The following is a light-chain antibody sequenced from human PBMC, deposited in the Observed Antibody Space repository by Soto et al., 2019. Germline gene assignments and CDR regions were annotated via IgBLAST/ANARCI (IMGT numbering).Light chain of an antibody. V-gene: IGLV1-44*01. Sequence: QSVLIQPPSASGTPGQRVTIFCSGSNSNIGSNTVNWYQQLPQLAPKLLIYTNNQRPSGVPDRFSGSKSGTSASLAISGLQSEDEADYYRATWDDSLNGWVFGGGTKLTVL. CDR3: ATWDDSLNGWV. CDR1: NSNIGSNT. CDR2: TNN. J-gene: IGLJ3*02.